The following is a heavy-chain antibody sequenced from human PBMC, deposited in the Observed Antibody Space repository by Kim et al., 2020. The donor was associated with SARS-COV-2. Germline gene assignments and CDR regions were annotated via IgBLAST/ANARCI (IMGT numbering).Heavy chain of an antibody. D-gene: IGHD3-16*01. Sequence: SETLSLTCAVYGGSFSGYYWSWIRQPPGKGLEWIGEINHSGSTNYNPSLKSRVTISVDTSKNQFSLKLSSVTAADTAVYYCARGLRSWGQGTLVTVSS. J-gene: IGHJ4*02. CDR1: GGSFSGYY. CDR3: ARGLRS. V-gene: IGHV4-34*01. CDR2: INHSGST.